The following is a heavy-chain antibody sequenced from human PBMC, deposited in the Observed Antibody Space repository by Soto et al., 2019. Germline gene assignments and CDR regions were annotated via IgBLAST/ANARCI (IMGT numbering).Heavy chain of an antibody. Sequence: ASVKVSCKASGYTFTSYAMHWVRQAPGQRLEWMGWINAGNGNTKYSQKFQGRVTITRDTSASTAYMELSSLRSEDTAVYYCARDLSYGDYTNWFDPWGQGTLVTVAS. J-gene: IGHJ5*02. V-gene: IGHV1-3*01. CDR2: INAGNGNT. CDR3: ARDLSYGDYTNWFDP. D-gene: IGHD4-17*01. CDR1: GYTFTSYA.